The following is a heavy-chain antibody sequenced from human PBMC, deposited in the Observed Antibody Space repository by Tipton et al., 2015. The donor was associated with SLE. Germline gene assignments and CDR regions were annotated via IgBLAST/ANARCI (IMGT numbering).Heavy chain of an antibody. J-gene: IGHJ4*02. Sequence: SLRLSCAASGFTFGNHVMHWVRQAPGKGLEWVTVISYDGTNEYYADSVKGRFTISRDNSKNTLYLQMNSLRAEDTAVYYCARYGDYEDYFDYWGQGTLVTVSS. CDR3: ARYGDYEDYFDY. CDR1: GFTFGNHV. CDR2: ISYDGTNE. D-gene: IGHD4-17*01. V-gene: IGHV3-30*03.